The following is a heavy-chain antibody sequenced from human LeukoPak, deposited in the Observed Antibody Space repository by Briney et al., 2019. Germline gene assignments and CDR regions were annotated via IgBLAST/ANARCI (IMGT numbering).Heavy chain of an antibody. CDR1: GGSFSGYY. D-gene: IGHD6-13*01. V-gene: IGHV4-34*01. J-gene: IGHJ1*01. CDR2: INHSGST. CDR3: ARRVSSSWYGKYFQH. Sequence: PSETLSLTCAVYGGSFSGYYWSWIRQPPGKGLEWIGEINHSGSTNYNPSLKSRVTISVDTSKNQFSLKLSSVTAADTAVYYCARRVSSSWYGKYFQHWGQGTLVTVSS.